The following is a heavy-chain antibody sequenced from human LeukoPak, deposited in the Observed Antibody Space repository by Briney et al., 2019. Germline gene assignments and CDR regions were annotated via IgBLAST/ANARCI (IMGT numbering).Heavy chain of an antibody. J-gene: IGHJ4*02. CDR2: INHSGST. CDR1: GGSFSGYY. CDR3: ARGGRHYDILTGYYNAHFDY. D-gene: IGHD3-9*01. V-gene: IGHV4-34*01. Sequence: SETLSLTCAVYGGSFSGYYWSWIRQPPGKGLEWIGEINHSGSTNYNPSLKSRVTISVDTSKNQFSLKLSSVTAADTAVYYCARGGRHYDILTGYYNAHFDYWGQGTLVTVSS.